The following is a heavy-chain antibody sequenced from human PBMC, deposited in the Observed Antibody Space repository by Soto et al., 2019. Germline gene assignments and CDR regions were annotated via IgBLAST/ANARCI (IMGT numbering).Heavy chain of an antibody. CDR1: GGSFSGYY. CDR2: INHSGST. Sequence: PSETLSLTCAVYGGSFSGYYWSWIRQPPGKGLEWIGEINHSGSTNYNPSLNGRVTISVDTSKNQFSLKLSSVTAADTAVYYWARERGSSWFGYYYYYGMDVWGQGTTVTVSS. CDR3: ARERGSSWFGYYYYYGMDV. D-gene: IGHD6-13*01. J-gene: IGHJ6*02. V-gene: IGHV4-34*01.